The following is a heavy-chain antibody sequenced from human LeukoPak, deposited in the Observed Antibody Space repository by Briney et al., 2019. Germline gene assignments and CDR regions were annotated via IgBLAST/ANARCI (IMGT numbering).Heavy chain of an antibody. CDR1: GFTFSNYW. D-gene: IGHD3-3*01. V-gene: IGHV3-74*01. Sequence: PGGSLRLSCAASGFTFSNYWMHWVRQAPGKGLVWVSRINNDGSSTSYADSVKDRFTISRDNAKNTLYLQMNSQRAEDTAVYYCASDFWSGYYTAMGVNYWGQGTLVTVSS. J-gene: IGHJ4*02. CDR3: ASDFWSGYYTAMGVNY. CDR2: INNDGSST.